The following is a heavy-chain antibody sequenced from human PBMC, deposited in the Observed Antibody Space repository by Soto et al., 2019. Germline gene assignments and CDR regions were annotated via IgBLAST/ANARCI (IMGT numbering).Heavy chain of an antibody. V-gene: IGHV3-11*01. D-gene: IGHD3-3*01. CDR2: IDTSSTKI. J-gene: IGHJ4*02. CDR3: ASHDDVWSGCLSPLDY. CDR1: GYTFSDYY. Sequence: QVQLVESGGDLVKRGGSLRLSCAASGYTFSDYYMSWLRQAPGKGLEWISYIDTSSTKIYYADSVKGRFTISRDNAKNSLSLEMNSLREENTAVYYCASHDDVWSGCLSPLDYWGRGTLVTVSS.